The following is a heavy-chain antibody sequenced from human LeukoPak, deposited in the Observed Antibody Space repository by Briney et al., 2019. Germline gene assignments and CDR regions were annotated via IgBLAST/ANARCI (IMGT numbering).Heavy chain of an antibody. Sequence: ASVKVSCKASGYTFTGYYMHWVRQAPGQGLEWTGWINPNSGGTNYAQKFQGRVTMTRDTSISTAYMELSRLRSDDTAVYYCARDSFRITMIVVVPGYYGMDVWGQGTTVTVSS. CDR3: ARDSFRITMIVVVPGYYGMDV. D-gene: IGHD3-22*01. CDR1: GYTFTGYY. CDR2: INPNSGGT. V-gene: IGHV1-2*02. J-gene: IGHJ6*02.